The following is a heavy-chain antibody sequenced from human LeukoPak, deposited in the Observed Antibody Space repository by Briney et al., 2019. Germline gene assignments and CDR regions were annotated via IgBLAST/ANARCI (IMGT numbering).Heavy chain of an antibody. CDR2: IYHSGTT. D-gene: IGHD3-22*01. J-gene: IGHJ4*02. V-gene: IGHV4-39*07. CDR1: GGSIRSSSHY. CDR3: ARAVGYYFDNSGPSKTFDY. Sequence: SETLSLTCTVSGGSIRSSSHYWGWIRQPPGEGLEWIGIIYHSGTTYYNASLRSRVTISVDTSKNQFSLKLTSVTAADTAVYYCARAVGYYFDNSGPSKTFDYWGQGTRSPSPQ.